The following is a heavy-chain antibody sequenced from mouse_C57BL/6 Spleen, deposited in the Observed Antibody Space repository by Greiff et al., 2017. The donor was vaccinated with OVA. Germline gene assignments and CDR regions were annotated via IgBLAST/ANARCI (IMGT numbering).Heavy chain of an antibody. V-gene: IGHV1-54*01. CDR1: GYAFTNYL. Sequence: QVQLQQSGAELVRPGTSVKVSCKASGYAFTNYLIDWVKQRPGQGLEWIGVINPGGGATNYNEKFKGKATLTADKSSSTAYMQLSRLTSEDSAVYCGAREGRSGYEEFAYWGQGTLVTVSA. J-gene: IGHJ3*01. D-gene: IGHD3-2*02. CDR2: INPGGGAT. CDR3: AREGRSGYEEFAY.